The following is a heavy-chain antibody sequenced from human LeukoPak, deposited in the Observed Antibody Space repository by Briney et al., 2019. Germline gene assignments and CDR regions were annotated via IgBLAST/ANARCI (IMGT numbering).Heavy chain of an antibody. V-gene: IGHV4-59*01. J-gene: IGHJ4*02. D-gene: IGHD5-18*01. CDR3: ARGRPRDTAFDY. Sequence: SETLSLTCTVSGGSISSYYWSWLRQPPGKGLEWIGHIYNSGSTNYNPSLKSRVAISVDTSKNQFSLKLSSVTAADTAVYYCARGRPRDTAFDYWGQGTLVTVSS. CDR1: GGSISSYY. CDR2: IYNSGST.